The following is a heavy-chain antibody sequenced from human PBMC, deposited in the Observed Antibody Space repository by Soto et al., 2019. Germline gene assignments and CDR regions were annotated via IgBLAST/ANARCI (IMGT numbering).Heavy chain of an antibody. D-gene: IGHD3-22*01. CDR1: GGSFSGYY. V-gene: IGHV4-34*01. CDR3: ARGPYYYDSSGYYYWFDP. CDR2: INHSGST. J-gene: IGHJ5*02. Sequence: PSETLSLTCAVYGGSFSGYYWSWIRQPPGKGLEWIGEINHSGSTNYNPSLKGRVTISVDTSKNQFSLKLSSVTAADTAVYYCARGPYYYDSSGYYYWFDPWGQGTLVTVSS.